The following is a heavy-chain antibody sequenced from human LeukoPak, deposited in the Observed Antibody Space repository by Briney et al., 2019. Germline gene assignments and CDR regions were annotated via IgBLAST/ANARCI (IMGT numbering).Heavy chain of an antibody. CDR2: MSYDGSNK. CDR1: GFTFSSHA. D-gene: IGHD2-8*01. CDR3: ARGPERTGVGTRYYYDMDV. J-gene: IGHJ6*02. Sequence: GGSLRLSCAASGFTFSSHAMHWVRQAPGKGLEWVAVMSYDGSNKYYADSVKGRFTISRDNSKNTLYLQMNSLRAEDTAVYYCARGPERTGVGTRYYYDMDVWGQGTTVTVSS. V-gene: IGHV3-30-3*01.